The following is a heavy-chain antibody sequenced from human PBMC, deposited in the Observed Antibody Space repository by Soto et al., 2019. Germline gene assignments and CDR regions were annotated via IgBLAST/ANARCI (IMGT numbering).Heavy chain of an antibody. D-gene: IGHD2-15*01. V-gene: IGHV3-7*01. CDR2: IKKDGSEK. Sequence: EVQLVESGGGLVQPGGSLTLSCAASGFTFSSYWMSWVRQAPGKGLEWVANIKKDGSEKNYVDSVKGRFTISRDHAKHSLYLQMHSLRAEDTAVYYCAREEVESGCYQPWGQGTLVTVSS. CDR1: GFTFSSYW. J-gene: IGHJ5*02. CDR3: AREEVESGCYQP.